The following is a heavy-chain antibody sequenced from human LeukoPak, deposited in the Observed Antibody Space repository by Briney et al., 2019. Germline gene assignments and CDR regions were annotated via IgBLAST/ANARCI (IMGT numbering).Heavy chain of an antibody. V-gene: IGHV1-18*01. CDR3: ARDLGVGQFDT. CDR1: GYTFNSCG. D-gene: IGHD2-8*01. CDR2: ISAQYDAI. Sequence: ASVKVSCKTFGYTFNSCGISWVRQAPGQGLEWMGWISAQYDAIDYAQKFQGRVTLTTDTSTSTAYMELRSLTSDDTAMYYCARDLGVGQFDTWGQGTLVTVSS. J-gene: IGHJ5*02.